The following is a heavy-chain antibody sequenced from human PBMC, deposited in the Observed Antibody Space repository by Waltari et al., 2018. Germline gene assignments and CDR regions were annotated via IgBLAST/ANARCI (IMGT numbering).Heavy chain of an antibody. V-gene: IGHV1-24*01. Sequence: QVQLVQSGAEVKKPGASVKVSCKASGYTLTELSMHWVRQAPGKGLEWMGGFDAEDGETNYAQKFQGRVTMTEETSTDTAYMELSSLRSEDTAVYYCATGDIAVAGSYYYYYGMDVWGQGTTVTVSS. D-gene: IGHD6-19*01. CDR2: FDAEDGET. CDR3: ATGDIAVAGSYYYYYGMDV. CDR1: GYTLTELS. J-gene: IGHJ6*02.